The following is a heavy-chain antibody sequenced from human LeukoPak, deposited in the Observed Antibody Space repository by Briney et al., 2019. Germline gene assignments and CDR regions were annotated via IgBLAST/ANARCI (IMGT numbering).Heavy chain of an antibody. J-gene: IGHJ6*03. CDR2: ISYDGSNK. CDR1: GFTFSSYA. CDR3: ARVSGSPYYYYYMDV. Sequence: SGGSLRLSCAASGFTFSSYAMHWVRQAPGKGLEWVAVISYDGSNKYYADSVKGRFTISRDNSKNTLYLQMNSLRAEDTAVYYCARVSGSPYYYYYMDVWGKGTTVTVSS. V-gene: IGHV3-30-3*01. D-gene: IGHD3-22*01.